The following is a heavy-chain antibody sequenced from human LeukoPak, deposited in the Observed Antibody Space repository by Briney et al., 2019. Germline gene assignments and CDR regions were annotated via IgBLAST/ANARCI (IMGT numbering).Heavy chain of an antibody. D-gene: IGHD3-9*01. CDR1: GGSFSGYY. Sequence: PSETLSLTCAVYGGSFSGYYWTWVRQPPGKGLEWIGEINHSGSTSNNPSLKSRVSVSVDTSKNQFSLKLNSVTAADTAVYYCARRSRTYYDILTGPYGGYFDYWGQGTLVTVSS. V-gene: IGHV4-34*01. J-gene: IGHJ4*02. CDR2: INHSGST. CDR3: ARRSRTYYDILTGPYGGYFDY.